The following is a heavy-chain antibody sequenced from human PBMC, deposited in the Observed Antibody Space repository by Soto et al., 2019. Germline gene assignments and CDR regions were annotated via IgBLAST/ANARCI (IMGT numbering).Heavy chain of an antibody. CDR2: ISGSGGST. V-gene: IGHV3-23*01. CDR3: ASLIAAASPANYYYYGMDV. J-gene: IGHJ6*02. CDR1: GFTFSSYA. Sequence: GGSLRLSCAASGFTFSSYAMSWVRQAPGKGLEWVSAISGSGGSTYYADSVKGRFTISRDNSKNTLYLQMNSLRAEDTAVYYCASLIAAASPANYYYYGMDVWGQGTTVTVSS. D-gene: IGHD6-13*01.